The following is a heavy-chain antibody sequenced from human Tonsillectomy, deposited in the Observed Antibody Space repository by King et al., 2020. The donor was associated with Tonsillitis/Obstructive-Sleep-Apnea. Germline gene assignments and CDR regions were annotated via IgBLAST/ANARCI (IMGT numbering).Heavy chain of an antibody. J-gene: IGHJ4*02. CDR3: AKGEWAVTSGCLFDY. Sequence: VQLVEYGGVVVQPGESLRLSCAASGFTFDDYTMHWVRQAPGKGLEWVSLISWDRSTTYYADSVKGRFTISRDNSKNSLYLQMNSLTTEDTALYYCAKGEWAVTSGCLFDYWGQGTLVTVSS. CDR1: GFTFDDYT. CDR2: ISWDRSTT. V-gene: IGHV3-43*01. D-gene: IGHD4-17*01.